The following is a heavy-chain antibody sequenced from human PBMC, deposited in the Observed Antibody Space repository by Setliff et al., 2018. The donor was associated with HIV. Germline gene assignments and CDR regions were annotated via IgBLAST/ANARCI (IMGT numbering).Heavy chain of an antibody. Sequence: SETLSLTCAVYGGSFSAYYWSWIRQTPGKGLEWIGEINHSGGTNYNPSLKSRVTMSVDTSKDQFSLKLSSVTAADTAVFYCARGGYSYGFGRHRAYFQYWGQGTQVTVS. CDR2: INHSGGT. CDR1: GGSFSAYY. J-gene: IGHJ1*01. V-gene: IGHV4-34*01. D-gene: IGHD5-18*01. CDR3: ARGGYSYGFGRHRAYFQY.